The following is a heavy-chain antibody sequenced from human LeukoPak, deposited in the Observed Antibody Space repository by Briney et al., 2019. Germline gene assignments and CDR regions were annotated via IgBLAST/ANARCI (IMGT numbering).Heavy chain of an antibody. CDR3: ARVKSTSWFDY. V-gene: IGHV4-38-2*02. D-gene: IGHD2-2*01. CDR1: NYSISSGYY. CDR2: VYHSGTT. J-gene: IGHJ4*02. Sequence: SETLSLTCTVSNYSISSGYYWGWIRQPPGKGLEWIGDVYHSGTTNYNPSLKSRVAISVDTSKNQFSLKVKSVTAADTAIYYCARVKSTSWFDYWGQGALVTVSS.